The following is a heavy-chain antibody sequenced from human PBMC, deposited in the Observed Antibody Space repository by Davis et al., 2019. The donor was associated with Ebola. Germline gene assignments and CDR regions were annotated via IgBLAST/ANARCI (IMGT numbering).Heavy chain of an antibody. CDR3: ARDRRGTYYFDF. J-gene: IGHJ4*02. V-gene: IGHV3-30*14. Sequence: GGFLRLSCAASGFTFSSYAMHWVRQAPGKGLEWVAVISYDGSNKYYADSVKGRFTISRDNSKNTVDLQLNSLRAEDTAVYYCARDRRGTYYFDFWGQGSLVIVSS. D-gene: IGHD3/OR15-3a*01. CDR2: ISYDGSNK. CDR1: GFTFSSYA.